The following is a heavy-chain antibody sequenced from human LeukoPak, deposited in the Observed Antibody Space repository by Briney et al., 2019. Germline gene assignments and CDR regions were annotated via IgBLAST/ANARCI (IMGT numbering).Heavy chain of an antibody. J-gene: IGHJ4*02. CDR2: INPNSGGT. D-gene: IGHD6-6*01. CDR1: GYTFTGYY. CDR3: ARGRRSSGFAVDFDY. V-gene: IGHV1-2*06. Sequence: ASVKVSCKASGYTFTGYYTHWVRQAPGQGLEWMGRINPNSGGTNYAQKFQGRVTITRNTSISTAYMELSSLRFEDTAVYYCARGRRSSGFAVDFDYWGQGTLVTVSS.